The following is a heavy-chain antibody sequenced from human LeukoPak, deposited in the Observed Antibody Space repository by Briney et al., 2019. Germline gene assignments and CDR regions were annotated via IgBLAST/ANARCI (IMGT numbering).Heavy chain of an antibody. D-gene: IGHD3-22*01. CDR3: ARDAAYYYDSSGYRRFDY. Sequence: ASVKVSCKVSGYTLTELSMHWVRQAPGKGLEWMGGFDPEDGETIYAQKFQGRVTMTTDTSTSTAYMELRSLRSDDTAVYYCARDAAYYYDSSGYRRFDYWGQGTLVTVSP. CDR1: GYTLTELS. CDR2: FDPEDGET. V-gene: IGHV1-24*01. J-gene: IGHJ4*02.